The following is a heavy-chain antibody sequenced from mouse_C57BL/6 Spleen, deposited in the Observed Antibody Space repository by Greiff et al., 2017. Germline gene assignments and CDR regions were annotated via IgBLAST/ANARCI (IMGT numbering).Heavy chain of an antibody. Sequence: VKLQESGPGLVAPSQSLSITCTVSGFSLTSYAISWVRQPPGKGLEWLGVIWTGGGTNYNSALKSRLSISKDNSKSQVFLKMNSLQTDDTARYYCARNEGEVATGYFDVWGTGTTVTVSS. CDR3: ARNEGEVATGYFDV. V-gene: IGHV2-9-1*01. CDR1: GFSLTSYA. D-gene: IGHD1-1*01. J-gene: IGHJ1*03. CDR2: IWTGGGT.